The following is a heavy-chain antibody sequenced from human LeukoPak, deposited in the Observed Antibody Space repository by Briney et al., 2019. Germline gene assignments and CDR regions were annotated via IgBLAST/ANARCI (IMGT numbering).Heavy chain of an antibody. J-gene: IGHJ4*02. CDR2: ISSSSSYI. Sequence: GSLRLSCAASGFTFSNHYMSWVRQAPGKGLEWVSSISSSSSYIYYADSVKGRFTISRDNAKNSLYLQMNSLRAEDTAVYYCASAITMVRGVIIPDYWGQGTLVTVSS. CDR3: ASAITMVRGVIIPDY. D-gene: IGHD3-10*01. CDR1: GFTFSNHY. V-gene: IGHV3-21*01.